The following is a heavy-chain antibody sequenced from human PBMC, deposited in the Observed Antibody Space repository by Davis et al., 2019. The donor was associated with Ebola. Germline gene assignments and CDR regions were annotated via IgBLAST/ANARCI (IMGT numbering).Heavy chain of an antibody. J-gene: IGHJ4*02. CDR3: ARDSYGDYTLDY. CDR1: GVYINSDFF. V-gene: IGHV4-61*01. CDR2: IYYSGST. D-gene: IGHD4-17*01. Sequence: MPSETLSLTCTVSGVYINSDFFWSWIRQPPGKGLEWIGYIYYSGSTNYNPSLKSRVTISVDTSKNQFSLKLSSVTAADTAVYYCARDSYGDYTLDYWGQGTLVTVSS.